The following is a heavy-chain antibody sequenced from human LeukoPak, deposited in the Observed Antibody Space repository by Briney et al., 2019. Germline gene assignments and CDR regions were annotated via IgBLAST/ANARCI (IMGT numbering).Heavy chain of an antibody. V-gene: IGHV3-23*01. CDR1: GFSFNNFG. D-gene: IGHD3-22*01. CDR2: ISGTGGST. J-gene: IGHJ4*02. CDR3: AKSSYYDSSGFYREYYFDY. Sequence: GGSLRLSCVASGFSFNNFGMSWVRQAPGKGLEWVSSISGTGGSTHYADSVKGRFTISRDNSKNTLYLQMNSPRAGDTAVYYCAKSSYYDSSGFYREYYFDYWGQGTLVPVSS.